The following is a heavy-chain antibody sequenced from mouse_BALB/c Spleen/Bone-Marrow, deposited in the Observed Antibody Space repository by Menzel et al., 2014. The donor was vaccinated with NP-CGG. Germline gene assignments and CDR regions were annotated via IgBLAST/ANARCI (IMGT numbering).Heavy chain of an antibody. Sequence: QAQLQQPGAELVKPGVSVKMFCKASGYTFTSYNMHWVKQTPVQGLEWIGTIYPGNCDTSYNQKFKGKATLTADKSSSTAYTQLSSLTSEDSAVYYCARSNWDGGNYFDYWGQGTTPTVSS. CDR2: IYPGNCDT. CDR1: GYTFTSYN. J-gene: IGHJ2*01. D-gene: IGHD4-1*01. CDR3: ARSNWDGGNYFDY. V-gene: IGHV1-12*01.